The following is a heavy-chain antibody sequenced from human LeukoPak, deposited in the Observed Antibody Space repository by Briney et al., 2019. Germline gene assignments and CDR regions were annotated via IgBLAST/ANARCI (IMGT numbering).Heavy chain of an antibody. Sequence: PSETLSLTCTVSGDAISTYYWNWIRQTPGKGLEWIGHISNGRTDYNPSLRSRVTISVDTSKSQFSLHLTSVTAADTAVYYCANAREPPYRGIYYYFESWGQGTLVTVSS. V-gene: IGHV4-59*01. D-gene: IGHD1-26*01. CDR1: GDAISTYY. J-gene: IGHJ4*02. CDR3: ANAREPPYRGIYYYFES. CDR2: ISNGRT.